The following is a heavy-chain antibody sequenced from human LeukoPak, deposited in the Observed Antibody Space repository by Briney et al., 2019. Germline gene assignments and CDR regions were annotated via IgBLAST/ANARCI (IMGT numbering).Heavy chain of an antibody. J-gene: IGHJ4*02. CDR3: ARLDGWGLDFDS. Sequence: SETLSLTCTVSGGSISSYYWSWMRQPPGKGLEWIGYISYSGSTYYNPSLKSRLTISVDTSKNYFSLNLSSVTAADTAVYFCARLDGWGLDFDSWGQGTLVVVST. V-gene: IGHV4-59*01. CDR1: GGSISSYY. D-gene: IGHD1-1*01. CDR2: ISYSGST.